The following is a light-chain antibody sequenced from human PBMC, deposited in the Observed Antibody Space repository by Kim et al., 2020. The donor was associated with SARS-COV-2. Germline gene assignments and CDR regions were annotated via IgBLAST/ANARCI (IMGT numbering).Light chain of an antibody. CDR1: QSVSGSY. J-gene: IGKJ1*01. Sequence: LGEGGTPSCSGSQSVSGSYIAGYQQKTAQDPRLLIYDTASRTTGIPDRFSGSGSWTEFTITISRLVPEDYAVYYCHQYGSSYPWTFGQGTKVDIK. V-gene: IGKV3-20*01. CDR3: HQYGSSYPWT. CDR2: DTA.